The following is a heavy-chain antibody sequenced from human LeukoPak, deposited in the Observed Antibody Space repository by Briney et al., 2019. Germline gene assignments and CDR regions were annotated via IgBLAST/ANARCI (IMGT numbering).Heavy chain of an antibody. V-gene: IGHV1-69*06. CDR1: GGTFSSYA. CDR3: ASLDGPGVKTGSAFDI. CDR2: IIPIFGTA. J-gene: IGHJ3*02. D-gene: IGHD3-10*01. Sequence: SVKVSCKASGGTFSSYAISWVRQAPGQGLEWMGGIIPIFGTANYAQKFQGRVTITADKSTSTAYMELSSLRSEDTAVYYCASLDGPGVKTGSAFDIWGQGTMVTVSS.